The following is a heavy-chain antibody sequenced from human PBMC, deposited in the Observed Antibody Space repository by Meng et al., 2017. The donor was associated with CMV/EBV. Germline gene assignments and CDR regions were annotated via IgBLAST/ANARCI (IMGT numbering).Heavy chain of an antibody. J-gene: IGHJ4*02. CDR1: GGLVRTFS. CDR3: ARGGDSWYSDY. D-gene: IGHD1-26*01. CDR2: IIPVLETA. V-gene: IGHV1-69*01. Sequence: LWHSGAEVKKPWYSLKVCCKPSGGLVRTFSIRWVRQAPEEGLEWMGGIIPVLETANYAERFQDRVTITADDSTTTAYMELSSLRADDTALYFCARGGDSWYSDYWGQGTLVTVSS.